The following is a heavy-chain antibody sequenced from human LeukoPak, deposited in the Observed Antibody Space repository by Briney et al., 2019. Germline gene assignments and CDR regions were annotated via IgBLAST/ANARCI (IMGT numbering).Heavy chain of an antibody. CDR3: AREISSWYRTEGRFDP. Sequence: PGGSLRLSCAASGLTFSSYWMSWVRQAPGKGLEWVANIKQDGNEKYYVDSVNGRFTISRDNAKNSLYLQMNSLRAEDTAVYHCAREISSWYRTEGRFDPWGQGTLVTVSS. CDR1: GLTFSSYW. J-gene: IGHJ5*02. D-gene: IGHD6-13*01. V-gene: IGHV3-7*01. CDR2: IKQDGNEK.